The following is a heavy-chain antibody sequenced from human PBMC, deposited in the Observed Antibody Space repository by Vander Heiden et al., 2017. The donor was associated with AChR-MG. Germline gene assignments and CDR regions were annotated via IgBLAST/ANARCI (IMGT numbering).Heavy chain of an antibody. CDR1: GYTFTGYY. CDR2: INPNSGGT. D-gene: IGHD3-9*01. J-gene: IGHJ6*03. CDR3: ARFEPSIWHYYMDV. V-gene: IGHV1-2*02. Sequence: QVQLVQSGAEVKKPGASVNVSCKASGYTFTGYYMHWVRQAPGQGLEWMGWINPNSGGTNYAQKFQGRVTMTMDTSISTAYMELSRLRSDDTAVYYCARFEPSIWHYYMDVWGKGTTVTVSS.